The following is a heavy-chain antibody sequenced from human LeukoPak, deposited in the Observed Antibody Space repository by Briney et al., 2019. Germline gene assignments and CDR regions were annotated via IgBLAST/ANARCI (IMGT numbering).Heavy chain of an antibody. V-gene: IGHV3-23*01. CDR1: GFTFSSYA. D-gene: IGHD2-21*02. Sequence: GGSLRLSCAASGFTFSSYAMSWVRQAPGNGLEWVSAISGSDPGTYYADSVKGRFTISRVNSRNTLYLQMNRLRVEDTAVYYCAKGSRGSCRGAYCYSFDNWGQGAVVTVSS. CDR2: ISGSDPGT. J-gene: IGHJ4*02. CDR3: AKGSRGSCRGAYCYSFDN.